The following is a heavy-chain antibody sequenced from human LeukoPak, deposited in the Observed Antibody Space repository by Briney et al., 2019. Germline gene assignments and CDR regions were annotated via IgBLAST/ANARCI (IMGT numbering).Heavy chain of an antibody. CDR2: IYYSGST. J-gene: IGHJ3*02. D-gene: IGHD3-16*02. Sequence: NASETLSLTCTVSGGSISSSSYYWGWIRQPPGKGLPWIGSIYYSGSTYYNPSLKSRVTISVDTSKNQFSLKLSSVTAADTAVYYCARHVLGVTITFGGVIAPDAFDIWGQGTMVTVSS. CDR1: GGSISSSSYY. CDR3: ARHVLGVTITFGGVIAPDAFDI. V-gene: IGHV4-39*01.